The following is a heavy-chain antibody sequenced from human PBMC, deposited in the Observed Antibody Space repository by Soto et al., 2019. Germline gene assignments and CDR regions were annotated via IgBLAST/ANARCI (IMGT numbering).Heavy chain of an antibody. CDR1: GGSFSGYY. CDR2: INDRGSI. V-gene: IGHV4-34*01. CDR3: ARESHDILTGPPWVWYFDL. J-gene: IGHJ2*01. D-gene: IGHD3-9*01. Sequence: QVQLQQWGAGPLRPLETLSLTCGVSGGSFSGYYWAWIRQSPGKGLEWIGEINDRGSINYNPSLKSRVSISVDTSKNHYSPNLRSATAADTAVYYCARESHDILTGPPWVWYFDLWGRGTLVTVSS.